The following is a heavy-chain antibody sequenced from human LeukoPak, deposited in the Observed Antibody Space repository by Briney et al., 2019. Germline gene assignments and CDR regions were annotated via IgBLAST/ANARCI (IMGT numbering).Heavy chain of an antibody. Sequence: SETLSLTCTVSGGSMSSSSYYWGWIRQPPGKGLEWIGSIYYSGSTYYNPSLKSRVTISVDTSKNQFSLKLSSVTAADTAVYYCAGLPRKGFDYWGQGTLVTVSS. CDR2: IYYSGST. J-gene: IGHJ4*02. V-gene: IGHV4-39*07. CDR1: GGSMSSSSYY. CDR3: AGLPRKGFDY.